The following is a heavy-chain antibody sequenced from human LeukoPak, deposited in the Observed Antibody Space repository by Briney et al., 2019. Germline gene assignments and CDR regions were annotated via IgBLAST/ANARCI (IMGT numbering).Heavy chain of an antibody. CDR1: GGSFSSSTYY. D-gene: IGHD3-22*01. CDR2: VYYSGST. V-gene: IGHV4-39*01. CDR3: ARQYYDSSGYYPWYFDY. Sequence: SETLSLTCTVSGGSFSSSTYYWGWIRQPPGKGLEWIGSVYYSGSTSYTQSLKSRVTISVDTSKNTFSLELTSVTAADTAVYYCARQYYDSSGYYPWYFDYWGQGTLVTVSS. J-gene: IGHJ4*02.